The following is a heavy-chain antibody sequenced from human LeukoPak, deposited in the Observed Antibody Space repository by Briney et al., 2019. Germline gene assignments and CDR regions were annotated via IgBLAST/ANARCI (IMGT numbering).Heavy chain of an antibody. V-gene: IGHV3-9*03. CDR1: GFTFDDYA. D-gene: IGHD3-22*01. Sequence: GGSLRLSCAASGFTFDDYAMHWVRRVPGKGLEWVSGISWNGGSIGYADSVKGRFTMSRDNAKNSLYLQMNSLRVEDVALYHCAKDIQGSYYDSSGYGTFEIWGRGTMVTVSS. CDR2: ISWNGGSI. CDR3: AKDIQGSYYDSSGYGTFEI. J-gene: IGHJ3*02.